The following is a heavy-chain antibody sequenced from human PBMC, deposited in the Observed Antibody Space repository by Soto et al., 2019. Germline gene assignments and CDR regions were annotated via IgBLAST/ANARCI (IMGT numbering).Heavy chain of an antibody. CDR1: CGSFSGYY. J-gene: IGHJ5*02. Sequence: PSETLSLTCAVYCGSFSGYYWSWIRQPPGKGLEWIGEINHSGSTNYNPSLKSRVTISVDTSKNQFSLKLSSVTAADTAVYYCARRTGSFRLGYWFEPWGQGTLVTLSS. V-gene: IGHV4-34*01. D-gene: IGHD3-16*02. CDR2: INHSGST. CDR3: ARRTGSFRLGYWFEP.